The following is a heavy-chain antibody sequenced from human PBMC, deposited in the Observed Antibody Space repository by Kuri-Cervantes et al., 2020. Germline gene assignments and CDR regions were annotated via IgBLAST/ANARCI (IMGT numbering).Heavy chain of an antibody. CDR2: INPNSGGT. D-gene: IGHD5-12*01. V-gene: IGHV1-2*02. J-gene: IGHJ5*02. CDR3: ANSRYEATQFDP. Sequence: ASVNVSCKASGFTFTSYDIIWARQATGQGLAWMGWINPNSGGTNYAQKFQGRVTMTRDTSISTAYMELRRLRSDDTAVYYCANSRYEATQFDPWGQGTLVTVSS. CDR1: GFTFTSYD.